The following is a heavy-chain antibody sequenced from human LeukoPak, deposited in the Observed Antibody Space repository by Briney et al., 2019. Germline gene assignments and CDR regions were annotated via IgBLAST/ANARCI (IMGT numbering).Heavy chain of an antibody. CDR3: ARDRRRYCTNGVCSSFDY. V-gene: IGHV1-18*01. CDR2: ISAYNGNT. J-gene: IGHJ4*02. D-gene: IGHD2-8*01. CDR1: GGTFSSYA. Sequence: ASVKVSCKASGGTFSSYAISWVRQAPGQGLEWMGWISAYNGNTNYAQRLQGRVTMTTDTSTSTAYMELRSLRSDDTAVYYCARDRRRYCTNGVCSSFDYWGQGTLVTVSS.